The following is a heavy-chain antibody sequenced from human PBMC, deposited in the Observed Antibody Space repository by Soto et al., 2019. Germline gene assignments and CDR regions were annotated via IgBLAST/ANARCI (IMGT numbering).Heavy chain of an antibody. CDR2: ISGSGGST. J-gene: IGHJ2*01. Sequence: EVQVLESGGGLVQPGGSLRLSCAASGFTFSTYAMSWVRQAPGKGLEWVSGISGSGGSTYYADSVKGRFTISRDNSKKTLFLQMSSLIAEDTAVYFCAKGGAAAGMGYFDLWGRGTLVTVSS. V-gene: IGHV3-23*01. CDR3: AKGGAAAGMGYFDL. D-gene: IGHD6-13*01. CDR1: GFTFSTYA.